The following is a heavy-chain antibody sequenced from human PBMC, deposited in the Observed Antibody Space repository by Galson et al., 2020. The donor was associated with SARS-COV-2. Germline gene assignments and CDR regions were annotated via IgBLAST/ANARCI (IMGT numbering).Heavy chain of an antibody. Sequence: GKIGESLKISCAASGFNFNNYNMNWIRQAPGKGLEWISYIGSSFTSIYYADSVKGRFTISRDNVKKSLFLQMDRLRADDTATYYCARGFSSGIFDFWGHGVLVTVSS. CDR3: ARGFSSGIFDF. J-gene: IGHJ4*01. V-gene: IGHV3-48*01. CDR1: GFNFNNYN. D-gene: IGHD1-26*01. CDR2: IGSSFTSI.